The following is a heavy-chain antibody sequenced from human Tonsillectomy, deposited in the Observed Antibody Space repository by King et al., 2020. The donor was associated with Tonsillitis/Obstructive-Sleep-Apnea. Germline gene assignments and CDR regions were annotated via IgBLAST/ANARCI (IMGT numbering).Heavy chain of an antibody. CDR1: GGSIISGGYS. J-gene: IGHJ6*02. Sequence: QVQLQESGSGLVKPSQTLSLTCAVSGGSIISGGYSWSWIRQPPGQGLEWIGYIYHSGSTYYNPSLKSRVTISVDRSKNQFSLNLNSVTAADTAVYYCARGGNYYYYGMDGWGQGTTVTVSS. CDR3: ARGGNYYYYGMDG. V-gene: IGHV4-30-2*01. CDR2: IYHSGST.